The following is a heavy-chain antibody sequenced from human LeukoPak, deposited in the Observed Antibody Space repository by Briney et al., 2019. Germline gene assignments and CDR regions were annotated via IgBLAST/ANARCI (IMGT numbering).Heavy chain of an antibody. J-gene: IGHJ4*02. Sequence: PSETLSLTCTVSGGSISSYYWSWIRQPPGKGLEWIGYIYYSGSTNYNPSLKNRVTISVDTSKNQFSLKLGSVTAADTAVYYCAREAYDILTGYSYYFDYWGQGTLVTVSS. CDR3: AREAYDILTGYSYYFDY. CDR1: GGSISSYY. D-gene: IGHD3-9*01. CDR2: IYYSGST. V-gene: IGHV4-59*01.